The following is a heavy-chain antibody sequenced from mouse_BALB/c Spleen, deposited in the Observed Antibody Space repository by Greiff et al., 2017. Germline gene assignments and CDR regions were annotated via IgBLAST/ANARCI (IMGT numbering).Heavy chain of an antibody. CDR3: ARGGLDYYGSSFAY. V-gene: IGHV1-54*01. Sequence: QVQLQQSGAELVRPGTSVKVSCKASGYAFTNYLIEWVKQRPGQGLEWIGVINPGSGGTNYNEKFKGKATLTADKSSSTAYIQLSSLTSDDSAVYFCARGGLDYYGSSFAYWGQGTLVTVSA. J-gene: IGHJ3*01. D-gene: IGHD1-1*01. CDR2: INPGSGGT. CDR1: GYAFTNYL.